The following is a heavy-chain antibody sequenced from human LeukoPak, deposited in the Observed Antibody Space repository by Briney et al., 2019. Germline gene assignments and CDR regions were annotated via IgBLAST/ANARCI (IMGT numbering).Heavy chain of an antibody. J-gene: IGHJ4*02. CDR2: INPNSGVT. V-gene: IGHV1-2*02. D-gene: IGHD1-7*01. Sequence: ASGRSSCRASDTTFTGSDTDWGPKAPGQGLEWWGWINPNSGVTNYAQKFKGRGTMNRDTPISTAYLERSTLRPDDTAESYCARETDITVTTFEYWGEKPVVTVPS. CDR1: DTTFTGSD. CDR3: ARETDITVTTFEY.